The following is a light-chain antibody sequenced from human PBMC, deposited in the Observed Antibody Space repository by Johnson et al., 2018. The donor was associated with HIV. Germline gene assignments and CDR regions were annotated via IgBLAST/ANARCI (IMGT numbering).Light chain of an antibody. CDR3: ATWDSSLSVYV. J-gene: IGLJ1*01. Sequence: QSVLTQPPSVSAAPGQKVTISCSGSSSKIGNKYVSWYQQLPGTAPKVLIYDNSKRPSGIPDRFSGSKSGTSATLVLTGLQPGDEADYHCATWDSSLSVYVFGTGTKVTVL. CDR2: DNS. CDR1: SSKIGNKY. V-gene: IGLV1-51*01.